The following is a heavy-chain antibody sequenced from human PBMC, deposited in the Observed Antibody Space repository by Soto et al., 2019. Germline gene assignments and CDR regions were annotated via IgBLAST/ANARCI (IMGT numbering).Heavy chain of an antibody. J-gene: IGHJ3*02. CDR2: LNPKSGGT. CDR3: ARGPNHGAFDI. V-gene: IGHV1-2*02. CDR1: GYTFTGYY. Sequence: ASVKVSCKASGYTFTGYYIHWIRRAPGQGFEWMGWLNPKSGGTTYAQKFQDRVTMTRDPSISTVYMEVSRVRSDDTAVYYCARGPNHGAFDIWGQGTMVTV.